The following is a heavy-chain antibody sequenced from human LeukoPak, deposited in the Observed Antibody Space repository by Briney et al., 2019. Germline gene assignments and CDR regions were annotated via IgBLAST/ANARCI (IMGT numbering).Heavy chain of an antibody. V-gene: IGHV3-21*04. CDR2: ISSSSSYI. CDR1: GFTFSSYS. J-gene: IGHJ4*02. CDR3: AKDQYDSSGYSYYFDY. Sequence: GGSLRLSCAASGFTFSSYSMNWVRQAPGKGLEWVSSISSSSSYIYYADSVKGRFTISRDNAKNSLYLQMNSLRAEDTALYYCAKDQYDSSGYSYYFDYWGQGTLVTVTS. D-gene: IGHD3-22*01.